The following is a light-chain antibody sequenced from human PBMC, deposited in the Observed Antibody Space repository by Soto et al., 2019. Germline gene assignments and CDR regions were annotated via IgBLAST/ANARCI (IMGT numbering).Light chain of an antibody. CDR3: QQSHTWT. CDR2: AAS. Sequence: DIQMTQSPSSLSASVGDRVTITCRASQNISSYLNWYQQKPGNAPKVLIYAASSLRSGVPSRFSGSGSGTDFTLTITSLQPEDFATYYCQQSHTWTFGQGTKVELK. J-gene: IGKJ1*01. CDR1: QNISSY. V-gene: IGKV1-39*01.